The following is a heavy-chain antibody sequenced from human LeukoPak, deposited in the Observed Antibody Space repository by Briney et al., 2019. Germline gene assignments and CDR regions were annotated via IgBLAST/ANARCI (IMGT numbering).Heavy chain of an antibody. J-gene: IGHJ4*02. CDR2: IKSKSDGGTT. V-gene: IGHV3-15*01. CDR1: GFTFNNAW. Sequence: SGGSLRLSCSASGFTFNNAWMSWVRQAPGKGLEWVGRIKSKSDGGTTDYAAPVKGRFTISRDDSKNTLYLQMNSLKTEDTAVYFCATEYYGAYNFWSQGTLVTVSS. CDR3: ATEYYGAYNF. D-gene: IGHD4-17*01.